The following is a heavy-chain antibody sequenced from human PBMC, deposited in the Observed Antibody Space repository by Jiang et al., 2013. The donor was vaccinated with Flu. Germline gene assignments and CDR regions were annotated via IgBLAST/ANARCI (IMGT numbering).Heavy chain of an antibody. CDR3: ARSRHKSGYYREDYYYYYGMDV. CDR2: IYPGDSDT. Sequence: GAEVKKPGESLKISCKGSGYSFTSYWIGWVRQMPGKGLEWMGIIYPGDSDTRYSPSFQGQVTISADKSISTAYLQWSSLKASDTAMYYCARSRHKSGYYREDYYYYYGMDVWGQGTTVTVSS. CDR1: GYSFTSYW. D-gene: IGHD3-3*01. J-gene: IGHJ6*02. V-gene: IGHV5-51*01.